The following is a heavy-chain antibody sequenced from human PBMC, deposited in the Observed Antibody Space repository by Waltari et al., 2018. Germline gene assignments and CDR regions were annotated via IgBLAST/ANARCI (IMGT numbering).Heavy chain of an antibody. D-gene: IGHD7-27*01. J-gene: IGHJ2*01. CDR3: ARDPLRLTGDLYWYFDL. CDR1: YA. CDR2: IIPIFGTA. V-gene: IGHV1-69*05. Sequence: YAISWVRQAPGQGLEWMGGIIPIFGTANYAQKFQGRVTITTDESTSTAYMELSSLRSEDTAVYYCARDPLRLTGDLYWYFDLWGRGTLVTVSS.